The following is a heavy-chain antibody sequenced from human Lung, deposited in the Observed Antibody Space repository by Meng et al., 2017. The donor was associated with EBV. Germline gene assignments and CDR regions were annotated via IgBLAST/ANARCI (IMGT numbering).Heavy chain of an antibody. D-gene: IGHD2-15*01. CDR2: FVNYVDT. CDR1: GYTFGSYG. J-gene: IGHJ4*02. CDR3: ASGTPGRSYCDY. V-gene: IGHV1-18*01. Sequence: QVQLVQSGGGGKKPGASVRVSCKASGYTFGSYGICWVRQAPGQGLEWMGWFVNYVDTYPAPKFQGRVTMTTDTHTNTAFMELRSLTSDDTAVYYCASGTPGRSYCDYWGQGTLVTVSS.